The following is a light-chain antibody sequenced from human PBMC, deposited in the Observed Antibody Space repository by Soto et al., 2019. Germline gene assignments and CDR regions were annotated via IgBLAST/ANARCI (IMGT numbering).Light chain of an antibody. CDR2: DAS. Sequence: EVVMPQSPATLSVSPGERVPFSCRASQSVTTNLAWYQHKPGQSPRLLISDASTGASGIPPRFSGSGSGTEFTLTIDRLQSADFAVYYCQQYDRWLVTFGGGTKVDIK. V-gene: IGKV3-15*01. CDR3: QQYDRWLVT. CDR1: QSVTTN. J-gene: IGKJ4*01.